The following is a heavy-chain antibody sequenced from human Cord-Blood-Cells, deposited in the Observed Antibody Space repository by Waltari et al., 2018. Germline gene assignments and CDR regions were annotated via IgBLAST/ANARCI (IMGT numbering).Heavy chain of an antibody. CDR2: ISGSGVST. CDR1: GFIFRSYA. Sequence: EVQLVESGGGLVQPGGSLRLSCEASGFIFRSYAMRWVRQAPWKGLDWVSDISGSGVSTYYAGSVKVRFTISRDKSKKTLYLQMNSLRADDTAVYYCAKDKAGVHAFDIWGQGPMVTVSS. CDR3: AKDKAGVHAFDI. D-gene: IGHD6-19*01. V-gene: IGHV3-23*04. J-gene: IGHJ3*02.